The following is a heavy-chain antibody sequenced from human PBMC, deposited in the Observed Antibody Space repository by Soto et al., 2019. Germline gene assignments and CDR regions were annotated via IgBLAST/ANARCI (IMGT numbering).Heavy chain of an antibody. CDR3: TRGHVGNYQYGMDV. J-gene: IGHJ6*02. V-gene: IGHV3-13*01. Sequence: GGSLRLSCAASGFTFSRYDMHWVRQVIGKGLEWVSTIGSAGDTYYAGSVKGRFTISRENAKNSLYLQMNYLRAGDTAVYYCTRGHVGNYQYGMDVWGQGTTGKSP. CDR1: GFTFSRYD. CDR2: IGSAGDT.